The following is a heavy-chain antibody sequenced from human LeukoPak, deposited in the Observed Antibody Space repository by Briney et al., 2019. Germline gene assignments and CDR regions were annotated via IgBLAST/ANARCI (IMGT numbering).Heavy chain of an antibody. CDR2: ISGDGTTT. CDR1: GFTFSSSW. V-gene: IGHV3-74*01. CDR3: ARVRSSSFFEY. J-gene: IGHJ4*02. D-gene: IGHD6-13*01. Sequence: GGSLRLSCVASGFTFSSSWMYWVRRVPGEGLMWVSRISGDGTTTVYADSVKGRFTVSRDNANNTLFLQMNSLRAEDTAVYYCARVRSSSFFEYWGQGTLVTVSS.